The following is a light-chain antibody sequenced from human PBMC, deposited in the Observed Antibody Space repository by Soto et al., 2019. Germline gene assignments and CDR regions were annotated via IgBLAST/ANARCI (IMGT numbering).Light chain of an antibody. J-gene: IGKJ4*01. Sequence: DIQMTQSPSVISASVGDRVTITCRASQGISTYLAWFQQKPGKVPQRLIYGASSLQSGVPSRFSGSGSGTEFTLTISSLQPKDFAMYYCLQHDGYPLTFGGGTKVEIK. CDR3: LQHDGYPLT. CDR1: QGISTY. V-gene: IGKV1-17*03. CDR2: GAS.